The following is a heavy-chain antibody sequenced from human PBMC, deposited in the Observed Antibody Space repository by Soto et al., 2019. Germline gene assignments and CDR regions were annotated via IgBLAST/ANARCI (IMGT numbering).Heavy chain of an antibody. CDR2: IWYDGSNK. J-gene: IGHJ6*02. CDR3: ARAQDPVRGELPEPYYYYGMDV. D-gene: IGHD3-16*01. V-gene: IGHV3-33*01. Sequence: QVQLVESGGGVVQPGRSLRLSCAASGFTFSSYGMHWVRQAPGKGLEWVAVIWYDGSNKYYADSVKGRFTISRDNSKNTLYLQMNSLRAEDTAVYYCARAQDPVRGELPEPYYYYGMDVWGQGTTVTVSS. CDR1: GFTFSSYG.